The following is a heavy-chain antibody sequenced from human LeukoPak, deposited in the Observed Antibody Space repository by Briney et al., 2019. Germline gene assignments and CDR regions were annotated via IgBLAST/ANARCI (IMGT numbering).Heavy chain of an antibody. J-gene: IGHJ4*02. D-gene: IGHD3-22*01. Sequence: GASVKVSCKASGYTFTGYYMQWVRQAPGQGLEWMGWINPNSGGTNYAQKYQGRITMTRDTSISTAYTELNRLTSDDTAVYYCASVRSSASYHDAFDYWGQGTQVTASS. CDR1: GYTFTGYY. V-gene: IGHV1-2*02. CDR3: ASVRSSASYHDAFDY. CDR2: INPNSGGT.